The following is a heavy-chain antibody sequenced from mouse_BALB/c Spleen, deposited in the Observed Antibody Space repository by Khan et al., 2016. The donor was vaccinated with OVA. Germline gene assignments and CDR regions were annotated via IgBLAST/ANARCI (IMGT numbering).Heavy chain of an antibody. CDR1: GFSLSRYN. CDR3: ARAYYRYDGYYAMDD. D-gene: IGHD2-14*01. CDR2: IWGGGGT. J-gene: IGHJ4*01. V-gene: IGHV2-6-4*01. Sequence: QVQLKESGPGLVAPSQSLSITCTVSGFSLSRYNIHWVRQPPGKGLEWLGMIWGGGGTDYNSTLKSRLSISKDNSKSQVFLKMNSLQTDDTAMYXCARAYYRYDGYYAMDDWGQGTSVTVSS.